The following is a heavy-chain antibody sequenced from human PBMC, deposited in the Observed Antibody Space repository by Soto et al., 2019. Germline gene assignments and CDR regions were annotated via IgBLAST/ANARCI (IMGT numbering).Heavy chain of an antibody. V-gene: IGHV3-11*01. CDR3: ARSYSSGWEFDY. J-gene: IGHJ4*02. D-gene: IGHD6-19*01. CDR1: GFTFSNYY. Sequence: LRLSCGASGFTFSNYYMSWIRQARGRGLEWVSYISSTGRTIYYADSVKGRFTVSRDNAQNSLSLKLNSLRVEDTAVYYCARSYSSGWEFDYWGQGTQVTVSS. CDR2: ISSTGRTI.